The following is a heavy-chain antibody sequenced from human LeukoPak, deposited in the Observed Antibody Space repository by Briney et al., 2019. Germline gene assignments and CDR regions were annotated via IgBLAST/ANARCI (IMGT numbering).Heavy chain of an antibody. Sequence: PGGSLRLSCEVSGFNFRTYSMDWVRQAPGKGLQWVSYFSAEGATIYYAEDVRGRFTISRDDAKNSLYLDMSNLRVDDTAVYYCARDRVGTKGDYWGQGTLVTVS. CDR1: GFNFRTYS. J-gene: IGHJ4*02. V-gene: IGHV3-48*01. CDR3: ARDRVGTKGDY. D-gene: IGHD1-26*01. CDR2: FSAEGATI.